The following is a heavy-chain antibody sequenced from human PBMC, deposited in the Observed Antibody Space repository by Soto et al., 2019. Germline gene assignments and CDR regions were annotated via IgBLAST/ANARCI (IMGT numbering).Heavy chain of an antibody. CDR3: AKGLLQERLPYFDY. D-gene: IGHD6-25*01. CDR2: ISGSGGST. V-gene: IGHV3-23*01. Sequence: GGSLRLSCAASGFTFSNYAINWVRQSPGKGLEWVSVISGSGGSTYYADSVKGRFTISRDNSKNTLYLQMNSLRAEDTAVYYCAKGLLQERLPYFDYWGQGTLVTVSS. CDR1: GFTFSNYA. J-gene: IGHJ4*02.